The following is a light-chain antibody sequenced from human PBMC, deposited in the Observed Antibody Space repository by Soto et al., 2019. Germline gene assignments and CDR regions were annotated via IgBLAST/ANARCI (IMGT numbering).Light chain of an antibody. CDR2: WSS. CDR1: QSVLYTSNNKNH. CDR3: QQYYSTPLT. J-gene: IGKJ4*01. Sequence: DIVMTQSPDSLAVSLGERATINCKSSQSVLYTSNNKNHLAWYKQKPGQPPKLLIYWSSTRESGVPDRFSGSGCVTDFTLTISSLQAEDVAVYYCQQYYSTPLTFGGGTKVEIK. V-gene: IGKV4-1*01.